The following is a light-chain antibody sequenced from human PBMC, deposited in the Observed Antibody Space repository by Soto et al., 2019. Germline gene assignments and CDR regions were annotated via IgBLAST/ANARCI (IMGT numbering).Light chain of an antibody. CDR2: GNS. J-gene: IGLJ2*01. Sequence: QSVLTQPPSVSGAPGQRVTISCTGSSSNIGAGYDVHWYQQLPGKAPKLLIYGNSNRPSGVPDRFSGSKSGTSASLAITGLQAEDDADYYCQTYDSSLSVVVFGGGTKLTVL. CDR1: SSNIGAGYD. CDR3: QTYDSSLSVVV. V-gene: IGLV1-40*01.